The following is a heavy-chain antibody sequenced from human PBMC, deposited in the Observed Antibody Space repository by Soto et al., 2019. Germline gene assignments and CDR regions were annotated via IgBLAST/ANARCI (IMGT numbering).Heavy chain of an antibody. D-gene: IGHD6-13*01. V-gene: IGHV3-23*01. CDR1: GFTFSSYA. J-gene: IGHJ4*02. CDR3: AKGYSSGWSEGYFDH. Sequence: VPLLESGGDLVQPGWSLRLSCAASGFTFSSYAMGWVRQAPGKGLEWVSSITTTLTTYYADSVKGRFTISRDNSKNTVYLQLNSLRAEDTALYYCAKGYSSGWSEGYFDHWGQGSLVTVSS. CDR2: ITTTLTT.